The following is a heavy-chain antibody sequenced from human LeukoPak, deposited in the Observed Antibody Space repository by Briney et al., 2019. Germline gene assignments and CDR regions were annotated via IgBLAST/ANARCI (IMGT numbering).Heavy chain of an antibody. V-gene: IGHV4-39*07. D-gene: IGHD3-10*01. CDR2: IYYSGST. J-gene: IGHJ4*02. CDR3: ARDFTGSGIYPHFDY. CDR1: GGSISSSSYY. Sequence: SETLSLTCTVSGGSISSSSYYWGWIRQPPGKGLEWIGSIYYSGSTYYNPSLKSRVTISVDTSKNQFSLKLSSVTAADTAVYYCARDFTGSGIYPHFDYWGQGTLVTVSS.